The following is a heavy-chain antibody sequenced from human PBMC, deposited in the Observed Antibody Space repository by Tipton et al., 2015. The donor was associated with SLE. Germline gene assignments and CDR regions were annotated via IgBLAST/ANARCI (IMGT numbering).Heavy chain of an antibody. V-gene: IGHV4-39*07. CDR3: ARGPIVLAY. CDR2: INHSGNT. J-gene: IGHJ4*02. D-gene: IGHD2-8*02. Sequence: TLSLTCTVSGGSISSDNYYWSWIRQPPGKGLEWIGEINHSGNTNYNPSLKSRVTISVDTSKNQFSLNLSSVTAADTAVYYCARGPIVLAYWGQGTLVTVSS. CDR1: GGSISSDNYY.